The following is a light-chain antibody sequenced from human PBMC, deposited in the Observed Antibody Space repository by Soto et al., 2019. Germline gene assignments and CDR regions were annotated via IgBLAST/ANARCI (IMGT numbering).Light chain of an antibody. V-gene: IGKV1-39*01. Sequence: DIPMTQSPSSLSASVGDRVTITCRESQSISSYLNWYQQKPGKAPKLLIYAASSLQSGVPSRFSCSGSGTDFTLTISSLQPEDFANYYCQQSYSTPLITFGQGKRLDIK. CDR3: QQSYSTPLIT. J-gene: IGKJ5*01. CDR2: AAS. CDR1: QSISSY.